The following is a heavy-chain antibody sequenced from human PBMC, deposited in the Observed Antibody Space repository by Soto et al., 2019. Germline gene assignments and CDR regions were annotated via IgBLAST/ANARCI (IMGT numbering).Heavy chain of an antibody. CDR3: ASRDPGTSVDY. V-gene: IGHV4-4*02. D-gene: IGHD1-7*01. J-gene: IGHJ4*02. CDR2: IYRTGST. CDR1: GGSFTSNNW. Sequence: PSETLSLTCAVSGGSFTSNNWWTWVRQPPGQGLEWIGEIYRTGSTNYNPSLKSRVAISLDKSENQFSLKVTSLTAADTAVYYCASRDPGTSVDYWGQGTLVTVSS.